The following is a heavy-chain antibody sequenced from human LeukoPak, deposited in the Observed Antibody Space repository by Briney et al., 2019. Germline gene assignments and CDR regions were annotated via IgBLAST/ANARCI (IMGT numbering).Heavy chain of an antibody. CDR2: ISGSGAST. V-gene: IGHV3-23*01. J-gene: IGHJ4*02. D-gene: IGHD3-22*01. CDR1: GFTFSSYA. Sequence: GGSLRLSCAASGFTFSSYAMSWVRQAPGKGLEWVSTISGSGASTYYADSVKGRFTISRDNSKNTLYLQMNSLRAEDTAVYYCAKQPGSVVDSSGSLSRHWGQGTLVTFSS. CDR3: AKQPGSVVDSSGSLSRH.